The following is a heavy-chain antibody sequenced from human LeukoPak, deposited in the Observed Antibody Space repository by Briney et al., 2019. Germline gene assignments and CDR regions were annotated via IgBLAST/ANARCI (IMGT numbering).Heavy chain of an antibody. D-gene: IGHD6-19*01. CDR1: XGXXXXXX. CDR3: ARPRAQWLGNDGFDM. CDR2: IYYXGST. J-gene: IGHJ3*02. V-gene: IGHV4-59*08. Sequence: SETLSLTCTVSXGXXXXXXXTXIXXXXXKXXEXIXXIYYXGSTNYNPSLKSRVTISIDTSKDQFSLKLSSVTAADTAVYYCARPRAQWLGNDGFDMWGQGTLVTVSS.